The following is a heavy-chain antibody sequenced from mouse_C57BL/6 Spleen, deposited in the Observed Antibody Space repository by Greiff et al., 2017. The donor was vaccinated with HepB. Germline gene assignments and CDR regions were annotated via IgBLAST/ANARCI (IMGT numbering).Heavy chain of an antibody. Sequence: VQLQQSGAELVKPGASVKVSCKASGYTFTSYWMHWVKQRPGQGLEWIGRIHPSDSATNYNQKFKGKATLTVDKSSSTAYMQLSSLTSEDSAVYYCAIYDPTKEGFDYWGQGTTLTVSS. V-gene: IGHV1-74*01. J-gene: IGHJ2*01. D-gene: IGHD2-12*01. CDR3: AIYDPTKEGFDY. CDR1: GYTFTSYW. CDR2: IHPSDSAT.